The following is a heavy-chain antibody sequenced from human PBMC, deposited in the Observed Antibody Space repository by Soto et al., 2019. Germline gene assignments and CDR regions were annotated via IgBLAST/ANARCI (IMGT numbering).Heavy chain of an antibody. D-gene: IGHD1-26*01. CDR2: ISAHSGNT. J-gene: IGHJ3*02. Sequence: QVQLVQSGAEVKKPGASVKVSCKASGYTFTSYGVSWVRQAPGQGLEWMGWISAHSGNTNYAQKFQGRVTMTTDTSTNTAFLELSSLTSDDTPVYYCARDDHIYVATTETGDAFDIWGQGTTVTVSS. V-gene: IGHV1-18*01. CDR1: GYTFTSYG. CDR3: ARDDHIYVATTETGDAFDI.